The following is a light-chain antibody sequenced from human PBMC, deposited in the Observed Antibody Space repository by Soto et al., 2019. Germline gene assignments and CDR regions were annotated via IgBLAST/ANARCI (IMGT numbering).Light chain of an antibody. CDR1: PSISSY. CDR3: QQKDT. J-gene: IGKJ3*01. V-gene: IGKV1-39*01. CDR2: AAS. Sequence: DIQMTQSPSSLSASVGDRVTITCRASPSISSYLNWYQQKPGKAPKLLIDAASSLQSGVPSRFSGSGSGTDFTLTISSLQPEDFATYYCQQKDTFVPGPKVDIK.